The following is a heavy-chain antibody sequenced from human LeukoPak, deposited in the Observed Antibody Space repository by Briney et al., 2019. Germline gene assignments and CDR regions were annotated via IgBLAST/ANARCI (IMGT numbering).Heavy chain of an antibody. CDR2: IYYSGIT. CDR3: ARQYTSGSGYYFDY. Sequence: SETLSLTCGVSAYSISSGYYWGWVRQPPGKGLEWIASIYYSGITYYNPSLKSRVSISVDTSKNHFSLKLSSVTAADSAVYYCARQYTSGSGYYFDYWGQGALVSVSS. D-gene: IGHD6-25*01. CDR1: AYSISSGYY. V-gene: IGHV4-38-2*01. J-gene: IGHJ4*02.